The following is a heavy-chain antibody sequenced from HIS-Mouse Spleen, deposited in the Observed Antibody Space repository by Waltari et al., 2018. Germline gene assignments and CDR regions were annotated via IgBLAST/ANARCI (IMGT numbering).Heavy chain of an antibody. CDR1: GFTFSSYA. V-gene: IGHV3-30-3*01. D-gene: IGHD6-19*01. Sequence: QVQLVESGGGVVQPGRSLRLSCAASGFTFSSYAMHWVRQAPGKGGEWWEVISYDGSNKYYADSVNGRFTISRDNSKNTLYLQMNSLRAEDTAVYYCARDHSGWYFDYWGQGTLVTVSS. J-gene: IGHJ4*02. CDR2: ISYDGSNK. CDR3: ARDHSGWYFDY.